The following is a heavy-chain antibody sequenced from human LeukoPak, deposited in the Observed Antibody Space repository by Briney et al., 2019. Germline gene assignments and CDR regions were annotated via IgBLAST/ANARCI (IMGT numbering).Heavy chain of an antibody. Sequence: SVKVSCKASGGTFSSYAISWVRQAPGQGLEWMGGIIPIFGTANYAQKFQGRVTITADESTSTAYMELSSLRSEDTAVYYRARGQLPNYYYYMDVWGKGTTVTVSS. CDR1: GGTFSSYA. CDR2: IIPIFGTA. J-gene: IGHJ6*03. CDR3: ARGQLPNYYYYMDV. D-gene: IGHD2-2*01. V-gene: IGHV1-69*13.